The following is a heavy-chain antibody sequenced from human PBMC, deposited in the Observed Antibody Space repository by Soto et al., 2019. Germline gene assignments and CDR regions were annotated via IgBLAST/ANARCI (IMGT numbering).Heavy chain of an antibody. CDR1: GFTFSSYA. CDR2: ISYDGSNK. V-gene: IGHV3-30-3*01. Sequence: QVQLVESGGGVVQPGRSLRLSCAASGFTFSSYAMHWVRQAPGKGLEWVAVISYDGSNKYYADSVKGRFTISRDNSKNTLYLQMNSLRAEDTAVYYCARGGRFLEWQYYGMDVWDQGTTVTVSS. J-gene: IGHJ6*02. D-gene: IGHD3-3*01. CDR3: ARGGRFLEWQYYGMDV.